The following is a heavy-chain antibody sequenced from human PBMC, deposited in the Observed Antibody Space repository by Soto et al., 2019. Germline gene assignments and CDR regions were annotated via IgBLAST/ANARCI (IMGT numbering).Heavy chain of an antibody. J-gene: IGHJ6*02. CDR2: LHSDGSTT. Sequence: VQLVESGGGVVQPGRSLRLSCAASGFTFSSYWMHWVRQVPGKGLVWVSRLHSDGSTTTYAGSVKGRFTISRDNAKNTLYLQMNSLRAEDTAVYYCARELPTTIRGGYYYSYGMDVWGQGATVTVSS. CDR3: ARELPTTIRGGYYYSYGMDV. V-gene: IGHV3-74*03. CDR1: GFTFSSYW. D-gene: IGHD2-2*02.